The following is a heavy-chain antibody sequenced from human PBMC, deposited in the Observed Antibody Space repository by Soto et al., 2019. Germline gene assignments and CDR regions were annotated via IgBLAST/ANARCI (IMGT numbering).Heavy chain of an antibody. V-gene: IGHV1-2*02. Sequence: ASVKVSCKASGYTFTGYYMHWVQQAPGQGLEWMGWINPNSGGTNYAQKFQGRVTMTRDTSISTAYMELSRLRSDDTAVYYCARDQSYYDSSGYYFWGQGTLVTVSS. CDR3: ARDQSYYDSSGYYF. D-gene: IGHD3-22*01. CDR2: INPNSGGT. CDR1: GYTFTGYY. J-gene: IGHJ4*02.